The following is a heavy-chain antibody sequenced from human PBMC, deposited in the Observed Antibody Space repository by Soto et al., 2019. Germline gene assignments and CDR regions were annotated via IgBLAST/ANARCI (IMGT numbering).Heavy chain of an antibody. V-gene: IGHV4-34*01. CDR3: ARGIRFDT. CDR1: GGSFSGYY. J-gene: IGHJ5*02. Sequence: QVQLQQWGAGLLKPSETLSLTCAVYGGSFSGYYWSWIRQPPGKGLEWIGEINHSGSTNYNPSLKSRVTISVDTSKNQFSLKLSSVTAADTAVYYCARGIRFDTWGQGTLVTVSS. CDR2: INHSGST.